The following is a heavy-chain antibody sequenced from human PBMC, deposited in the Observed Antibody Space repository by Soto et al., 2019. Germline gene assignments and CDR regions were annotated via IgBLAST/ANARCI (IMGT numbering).Heavy chain of an antibody. V-gene: IGHV3-23*01. D-gene: IGHD6-19*01. J-gene: IGHJ1*01. CDR3: AKSREWLVTYFQH. CDR1: GFTFSSYA. Sequence: EAQLLESGGGLVRPGGSLRLSCAASGFTFSSYAMSWVRQAPGKGLEWVSAISGSGGSTYYADSVKGRFTISRDNSKNTLYLQMNSLRAEDTAVYYCAKSREWLVTYFQHWGQGTLVTVSS. CDR2: ISGSGGST.